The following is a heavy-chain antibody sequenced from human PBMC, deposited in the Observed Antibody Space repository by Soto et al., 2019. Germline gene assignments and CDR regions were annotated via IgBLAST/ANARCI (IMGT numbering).Heavy chain of an antibody. J-gene: IGHJ6*02. Sequence: GGSLRLSCAASGFTFSSYAMSWVRQAPGKGLEWVSAISGSGGSTYYADSVKGRFTISRDNSKNTLYLQMNSLRAEDTAVYYCAKGGRSSSRYGMDVWGQGTTVTVSS. D-gene: IGHD6-6*01. CDR1: GFTFSSYA. V-gene: IGHV3-23*01. CDR2: ISGSGGST. CDR3: AKGGRSSSRYGMDV.